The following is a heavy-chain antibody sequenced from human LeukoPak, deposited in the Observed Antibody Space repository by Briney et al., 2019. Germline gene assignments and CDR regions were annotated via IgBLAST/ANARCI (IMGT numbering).Heavy chain of an antibody. D-gene: IGHD6-13*01. CDR2: ISISGHDT. Sequence: PGGSLRLSCAASGFTFSSYAMSWVRQAPGKGLEWVSAISISGHDTYYKDSVKGRFAISRDNSKNTLLLQMNSLRAEDTAIYYCTKDLDIAGAHWGQGTLVTVSS. CDR1: GFTFSSYA. J-gene: IGHJ4*02. CDR3: TKDLDIAGAH. V-gene: IGHV3-23*01.